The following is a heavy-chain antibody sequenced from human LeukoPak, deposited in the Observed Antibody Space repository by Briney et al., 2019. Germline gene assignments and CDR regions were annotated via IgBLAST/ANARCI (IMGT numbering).Heavy chain of an antibody. CDR3: ARRLGYCSSTSCSTARFGY. D-gene: IGHD2-2*01. J-gene: IGHJ4*02. V-gene: IGHV3-21*01. Sequence: GGSLRLSCAASGFTFSSYSMNWVRQAPGKGLEWVSSISSSSSYIYYADSVRGRYTISRDNAKNSLYLQMNSLRAEDTAVYYCARRLGYCSSTSCSTARFGYWGQGTLVTVSS. CDR2: ISSSSSYI. CDR1: GFTFSSYS.